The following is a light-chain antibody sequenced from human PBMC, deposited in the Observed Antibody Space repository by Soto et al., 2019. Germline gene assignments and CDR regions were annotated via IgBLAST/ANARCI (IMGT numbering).Light chain of an antibody. CDR2: GAS. Sequence: DIVLTQSPGTLSLSPGERAILSCRASQTVNNNYLAWCQQNPGQAPRLLIYGASRRATGIPARFSGSASGTDFTLTIRRMENEDFAVYFCKQYSDLPMTLGKGTRLEIK. V-gene: IGKV3-20*01. CDR1: QTVNNNY. CDR3: KQYSDLPMT. J-gene: IGKJ5*01.